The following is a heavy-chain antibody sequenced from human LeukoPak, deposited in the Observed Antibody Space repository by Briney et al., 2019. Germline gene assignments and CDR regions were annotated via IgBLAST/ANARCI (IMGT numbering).Heavy chain of an antibody. CDR3: ARDLSYSGIDY. D-gene: IGHD1-26*01. J-gene: IGHJ4*02. CDR1: GFTFSHYW. Sequence: GGSLRLSCAASGFTFSHYWMHWVRQVPGKGLVWVSRIKSDGSITEYADSVKGRFTISRDNAKNTLYLQMNSLRAEDTAVYYCARDLSYSGIDYWGQGTLVTVSS. V-gene: IGHV3-74*03. CDR2: IKSDGSIT.